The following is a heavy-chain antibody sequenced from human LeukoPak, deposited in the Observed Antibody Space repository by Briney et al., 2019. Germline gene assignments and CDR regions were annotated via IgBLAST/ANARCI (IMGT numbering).Heavy chain of an antibody. J-gene: IGHJ5*02. Sequence: SETLSLTCTVSGGSISSYYWSWIRQPPGKGLEWIGYIYYSGSTNYNPSLKSRVTISVDTSKNRFSLKLSSVTAADTAVYYCARDYGYSYGLINWFDPWGQGTLVTVSS. V-gene: IGHV4-59*01. D-gene: IGHD5-18*01. CDR1: GGSISSYY. CDR2: IYYSGST. CDR3: ARDYGYSYGLINWFDP.